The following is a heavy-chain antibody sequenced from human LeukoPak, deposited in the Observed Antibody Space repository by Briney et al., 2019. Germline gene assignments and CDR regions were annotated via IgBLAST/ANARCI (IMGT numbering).Heavy chain of an antibody. D-gene: IGHD3-3*01. V-gene: IGHV3-7*01. CDR1: GFTFSSYW. CDR3: ARDSGPYYDFWSGYFNNYYYGMDV. Sequence: GGSLRLSCAASGFTFSSYWMSWVRQAPGKGLEWVANVKQDGSEKYYVDSVKGRFTISRDNAKNLLYLQMNSLRAEDTAVYYCARDSGPYYDFWSGYFNNYYYGMDVWGQGTTVTVSS. J-gene: IGHJ6*02. CDR2: VKQDGSEK.